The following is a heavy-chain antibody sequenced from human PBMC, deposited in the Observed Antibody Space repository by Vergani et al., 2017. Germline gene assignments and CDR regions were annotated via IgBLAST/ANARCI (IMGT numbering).Heavy chain of an antibody. CDR1: GGSISSGSYY. D-gene: IGHD6-19*01. CDR2: IYWDDDK. J-gene: IGHJ5*02. Sequence: QESGPGLVKPSQTLSLTCTVSGGSISSGSYYWSWIRQPAGKGLEWLALIYWDDDKRYSPSLKSRLTITKDTSKNQVVLTMTNMDPVDTATYYCAHSPLAVAGYNWFDPWGQGTLVTVSS. V-gene: IGHV2-5*08. CDR3: AHSPLAVAGYNWFDP.